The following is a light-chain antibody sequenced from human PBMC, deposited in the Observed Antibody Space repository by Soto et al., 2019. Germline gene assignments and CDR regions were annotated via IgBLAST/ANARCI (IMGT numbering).Light chain of an antibody. CDR2: DAS. J-gene: IGKJ3*01. Sequence: DMQMTQSPSSLSASVGDRVTVTCQASQAISNYLNWYQQKPGKAPKLLIYDASNLETGVPSRFSGSGSGTDFTFTISSLQPEDIATYYCQQFDHLPFTFGPGTKVDFK. CDR1: QAISNY. CDR3: QQFDHLPFT. V-gene: IGKV1-33*01.